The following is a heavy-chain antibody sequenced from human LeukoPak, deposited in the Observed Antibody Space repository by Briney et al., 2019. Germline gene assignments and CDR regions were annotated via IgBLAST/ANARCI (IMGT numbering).Heavy chain of an antibody. CDR2: IYHTGST. D-gene: IGHD6-19*01. Sequence: SETLSLTCTVSGASISSESYYWSWIRQPAGKGLEWIGHIYHTGSTNYNPPLKGRVPISVDTSKNQFPLNLSSVTAADTAVYYCARVLSGWYGMDVWGQGTTVTVSS. CDR3: ARVLSGWYGMDV. V-gene: IGHV4-61*09. J-gene: IGHJ6*02. CDR1: GASISSESYY.